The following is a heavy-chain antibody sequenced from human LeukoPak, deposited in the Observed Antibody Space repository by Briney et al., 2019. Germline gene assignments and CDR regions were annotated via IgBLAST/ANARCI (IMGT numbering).Heavy chain of an antibody. CDR3: ARVCLCCGGDCAYYYGMDV. Sequence: PGGSLRLSCAASGFTFSSYSMNWVRQAPGKGLEWVSVLYNGGSTYYADSVKGRFTISRHNSKNTLYLQMNSLRPEDTAVYYCARVCLCCGGDCAYYYGMDVWGQGTTVTVSS. V-gene: IGHV3-53*04. CDR2: LYNGGST. J-gene: IGHJ6*02. CDR1: GFTFSSYS. D-gene: IGHD2-21*02.